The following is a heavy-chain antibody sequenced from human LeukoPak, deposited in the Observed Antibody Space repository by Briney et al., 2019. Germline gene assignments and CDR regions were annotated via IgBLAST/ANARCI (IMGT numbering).Heavy chain of an antibody. Sequence: PGGSLRLSCAASGFAFHYYAIHWIRQVPGKGLEWVSVINWDGGDTYYAGSVKGRFTMSRDNSKNSLYLQMNSLRAEDTALYYCAKDLGPGSMATSPGFDYWGQGTLVTVSS. J-gene: IGHJ4*02. CDR1: GFAFHYYA. D-gene: IGHD5-24*01. CDR3: AKDLGPGSMATSPGFDY. V-gene: IGHV3-43D*03. CDR2: INWDGGDT.